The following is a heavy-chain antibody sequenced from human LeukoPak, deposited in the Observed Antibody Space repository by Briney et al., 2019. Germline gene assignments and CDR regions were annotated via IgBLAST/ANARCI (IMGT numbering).Heavy chain of an antibody. CDR1: GGSFSGYY. V-gene: IGHV4-34*01. D-gene: IGHD3-10*01. Sequence: SETLSLTCAVYGGSFSGYYWSWIRQPPGKGLEWIGEINHSGSTNYNPSLKSRVTISVDTSKNQFSLKLSSVTAADTAAYYCARGDGSGYSYFDYWGQGTLVTVSS. CDR3: ARGDGSGYSYFDY. CDR2: INHSGST. J-gene: IGHJ4*02.